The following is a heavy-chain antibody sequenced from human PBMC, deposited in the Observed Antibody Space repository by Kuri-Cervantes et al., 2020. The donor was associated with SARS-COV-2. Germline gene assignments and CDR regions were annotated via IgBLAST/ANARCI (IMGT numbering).Heavy chain of an antibody. J-gene: IGHJ4*02. V-gene: IGHV1-18*01. CDR1: GYTFTSYG. CDR3: ARDKGFFGGPPERGFDY. CDR2: ISAYNGNT. D-gene: IGHD3-10*01. Sequence: ASVKVSCKASGYTFTSYGISWVRQAPGQGLERMGWISAYNGNTNYAQKLQGRVTMTTDTSTSTAYMELRSLRSDDTAVYYCARDKGFFGGPPERGFDYWGQGTLVTVSS.